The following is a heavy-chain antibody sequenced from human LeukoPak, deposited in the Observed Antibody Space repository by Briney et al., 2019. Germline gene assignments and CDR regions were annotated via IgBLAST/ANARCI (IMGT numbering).Heavy chain of an antibody. CDR1: GGSISSYY. J-gene: IGHJ4*02. CDR2: IYYSGST. CDR3: ARVNVDTAMVDY. D-gene: IGHD5-18*01. V-gene: IGHV4-59*01. Sequence: SETLSLTCTVFGGSISSYYWSWIRQPPGKGLEWIGYIYYSGSTNYNPSLKSRVTISVDTSKNQFSLKLSSVTAADTAVYYCARVNVDTAMVDYWGQGTLVTVSS.